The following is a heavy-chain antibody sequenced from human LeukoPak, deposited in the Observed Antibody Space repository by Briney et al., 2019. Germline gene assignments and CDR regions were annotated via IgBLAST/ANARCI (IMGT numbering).Heavy chain of an antibody. Sequence: SETLSLTCAVYGGSFSGYSWSWIRQSPGKGLGWIGEINHSGSTNYNPSLKSRVTISVDTSKNQFSLKLSSVTAADTAVYYCASQAQVIGNYWGQGTLVTVSS. CDR2: INHSGST. V-gene: IGHV4-34*01. CDR1: GGSFSGYS. D-gene: IGHD3-22*01. CDR3: ASQAQVIGNY. J-gene: IGHJ4*02.